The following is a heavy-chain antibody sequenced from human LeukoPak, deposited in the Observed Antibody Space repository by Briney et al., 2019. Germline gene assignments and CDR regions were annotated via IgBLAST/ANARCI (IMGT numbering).Heavy chain of an antibody. CDR1: GFTFSNYW. V-gene: IGHV3-7*02. Sequence: GESLRLSCAASGFTFSNYWMSWVRQAPGRGLEWVANIKKDGGEQYYVDSVKGRFTISRDNAKNSLYLQMNSLRAEDTAVYYCASQLDEIHNYWGQGTLVTV. J-gene: IGHJ4*02. CDR3: ASQLDEIHNY. D-gene: IGHD2-2*03. CDR2: IKKDGGEQ.